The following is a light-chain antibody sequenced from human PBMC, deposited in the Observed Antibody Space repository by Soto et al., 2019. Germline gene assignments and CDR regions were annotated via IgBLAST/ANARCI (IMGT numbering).Light chain of an antibody. Sequence: QSVLTQPASVSGSPGQSITISCTGTSSDIGRYNLVSWYQQHPGKPPKLMIYEATKRPSGVSNRFSGSKSGNTASLTISGLQAEDEADYYCSLYASTPTFMFGGGTKLTVL. CDR1: SSDIGRYNL. CDR2: EAT. V-gene: IGLV2-23*02. CDR3: SLYASTPTFM. J-gene: IGLJ3*02.